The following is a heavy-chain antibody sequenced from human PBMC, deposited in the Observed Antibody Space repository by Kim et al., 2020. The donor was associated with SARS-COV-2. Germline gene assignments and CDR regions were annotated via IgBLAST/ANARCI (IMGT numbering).Heavy chain of an antibody. CDR3: ARGIAADPDYYYYYGMDV. V-gene: IGHV1-69*13. CDR1: GGTFSSYA. Sequence: SVKVSCKASGGTFSSYAISWVRQAPGQGLEWMGGIIPIFGTSNYAQKFQGRVTITADESTSTAYMELSSLRSEDTAVYYCARGIAADPDYYYYYGMDVWGQGTTVTVSS. J-gene: IGHJ6*02. CDR2: IIPIFGTS. D-gene: IGHD6-13*01.